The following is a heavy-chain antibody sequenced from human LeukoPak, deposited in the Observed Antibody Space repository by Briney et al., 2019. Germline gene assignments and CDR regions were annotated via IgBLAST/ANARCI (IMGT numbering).Heavy chain of an antibody. D-gene: IGHD2-15*01. CDR1: GYRFTDYW. CDR2: IYPGDSDT. CDR3: ARLDCSGGSCYNYYYYGMDV. V-gene: IGHV5-51*01. Sequence: GESLKISCKGSGYRFTDYWIGWVRQMPGKGLEWMGIIYPGDSDTRYSPSFQGQVTISADKSISTAYLQWSSLKASDTAMYYCARLDCSGGSCYNYYYYGMDVWGQGTTVTVSS. J-gene: IGHJ6*02.